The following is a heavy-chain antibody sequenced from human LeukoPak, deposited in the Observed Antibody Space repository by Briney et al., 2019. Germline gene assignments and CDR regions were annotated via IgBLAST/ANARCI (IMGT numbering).Heavy chain of an antibody. J-gene: IGHJ4*02. CDR3: AKTFSCSSTSCSDY. Sequence: QTGGSLRLSCAASGFTVSSNYMSWVRQAPGKGLEWVSAISGSGGSTYYAGSVKGRFTISRDNSKNTLYLQMNSLRAEDTAVYYCAKTFSCSSTSCSDYWGQGTLVTVSS. V-gene: IGHV3-23*01. D-gene: IGHD2-2*01. CDR2: ISGSGGST. CDR1: GFTVSSNY.